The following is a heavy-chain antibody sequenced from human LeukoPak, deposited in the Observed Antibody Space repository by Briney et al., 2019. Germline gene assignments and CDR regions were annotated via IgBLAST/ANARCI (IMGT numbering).Heavy chain of an antibody. CDR1: GFTFSSYA. J-gene: IGHJ4*02. D-gene: IGHD1-26*01. CDR3: ARDGERKTEDY. CDR2: ISYDGSNK. Sequence: GGSLRLSCAASGFTFSSYAMHWVRQAPGKGLEWVAVISYDGSNKYYADSVKGRFTISRDNSKNTLYLQMNSLRAEDTAVYYCARDGERKTEDYWGQGTLVTVSS. V-gene: IGHV3-30-3*01.